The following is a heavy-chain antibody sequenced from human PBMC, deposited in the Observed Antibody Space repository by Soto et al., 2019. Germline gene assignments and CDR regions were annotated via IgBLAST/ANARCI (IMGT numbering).Heavy chain of an antibody. V-gene: IGHV1-46*03. CDR1: GYTFTTYY. D-gene: IGHD1-1*01. Sequence: ASVKVSCKASGYTFTTYYIHWVRQAPGQGFEWMGIIDPSGGSTSYAQKFQGRVTITRDTSTSTVYMALSRLRSEDTAVYYCARGRPYNRYGDDAFDIWGQGTMVTVSS. J-gene: IGHJ3*02. CDR3: ARGRPYNRYGDDAFDI. CDR2: IDPSGGST.